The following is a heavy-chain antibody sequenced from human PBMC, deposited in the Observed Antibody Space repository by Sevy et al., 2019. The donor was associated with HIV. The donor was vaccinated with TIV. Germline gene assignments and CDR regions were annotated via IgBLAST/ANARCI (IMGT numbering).Heavy chain of an antibody. Sequence: GGSLRLSCAASGFTFSNYDMHWVRQTPGKGLEWVALIRSRGDNQYYADSVKGRFTVSRDNSKNALYLLMNSVRGEDTAVYYCSRESIDYNIPFEYWGQGTLVTVSS. J-gene: IGHJ4*02. V-gene: IGHV3-30*02. CDR3: SRESIDYNIPFEY. D-gene: IGHD1-20*01. CDR1: GFTFSNYD. CDR2: IRSRGDNQ.